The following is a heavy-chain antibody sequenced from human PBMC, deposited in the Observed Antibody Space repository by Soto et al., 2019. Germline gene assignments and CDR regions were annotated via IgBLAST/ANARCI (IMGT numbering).Heavy chain of an antibody. D-gene: IGHD5-12*01. CDR2: ISGSGGGT. CDR1: GFTFSSYA. CDR3: AIAWMDNARQRYFGH. J-gene: IGHJ4*02. V-gene: IGHV3-23*01. Sequence: EMQLLESGGGLVQPGGSLRLSCAASGFTFSSYAMSWVRQAPGKGLAWVSAISGSGGGTYYADSVKGRFTISRDNSKNTLYLQMNSLRAEDTAVYSCAIAWMDNARQRYFGHWGQGTLVTVSS.